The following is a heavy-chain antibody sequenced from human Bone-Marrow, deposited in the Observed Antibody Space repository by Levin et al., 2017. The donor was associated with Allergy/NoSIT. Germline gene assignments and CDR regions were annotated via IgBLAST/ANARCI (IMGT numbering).Heavy chain of an antibody. D-gene: IGHD6-6*01. Sequence: SQTLSLTCTVSGGSVSSGSYYWSWIRQPPGKGLEWIGYIYYSGSTNYNPSLKSRVTISVDTSKNQFSLKLSSVTAADTAVYYCATSPSIAARERFDYWGQGTLVTVSS. V-gene: IGHV4-61*01. CDR1: GGSVSSGSYY. CDR3: ATSPSIAARERFDY. J-gene: IGHJ4*02. CDR2: IYYSGST.